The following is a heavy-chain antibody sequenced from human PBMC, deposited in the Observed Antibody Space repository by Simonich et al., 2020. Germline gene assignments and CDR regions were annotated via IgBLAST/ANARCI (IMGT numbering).Heavy chain of an antibody. V-gene: IGHV1-2*02. CDR1: GYTVTGYY. CDR2: NNPNRGGT. J-gene: IGHJ3*02. CDR3: ARVRFEAFDI. Sequence: QVQLVQSGAEVKKPGASVKVSCKASGYTVTGYYMHWVRQAPGQGLEWMGWNNPNRGGTNYAQKFQGRVTMTRDTSISTAYMELSRLRSDDTAGYYCARVRFEAFDIWGQGTMVTVSS.